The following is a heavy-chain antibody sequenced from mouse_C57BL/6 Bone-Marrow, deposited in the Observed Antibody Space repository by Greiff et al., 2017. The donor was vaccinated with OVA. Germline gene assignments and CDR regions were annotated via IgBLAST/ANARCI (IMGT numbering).Heavy chain of an antibody. CDR3: ARGAYGSSPAWFAY. CDR2: IYPGSGST. V-gene: IGHV1-55*01. J-gene: IGHJ3*01. CDR1: GYTFTSYW. D-gene: IGHD1-1*01. Sequence: QVQLQQPGAELVKPGASVKMSCKASGYTFTSYWITWVKQRPGQGLEWIGDIYPGSGSTNYNEKFKSKATLTVDTSSSTAYMQLSRLTSEDSAVYYCARGAYGSSPAWFAYWGQGTLVTVSA.